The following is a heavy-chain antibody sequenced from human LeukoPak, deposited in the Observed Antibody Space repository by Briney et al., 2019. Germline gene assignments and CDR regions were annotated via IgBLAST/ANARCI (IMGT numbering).Heavy chain of an antibody. CDR3: ARGLGSGYSFDY. V-gene: IGHV4-34*01. CDR2: INHSGST. J-gene: IGHJ4*02. CDR1: GGSFSGYY. Sequence: SETLSLTCAVYGGSFSGYYWSWIRQPPGKGLEWIGEINHSGSTNYNPSLKSRVTISVDTSKNQFSLKLTSVTAADTAVYYCARGLGSGYSFDYWGQGTLVTVSS. D-gene: IGHD3-22*01.